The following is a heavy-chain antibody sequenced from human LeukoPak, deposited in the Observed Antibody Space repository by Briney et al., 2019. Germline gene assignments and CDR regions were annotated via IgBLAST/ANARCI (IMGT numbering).Heavy chain of an antibody. V-gene: IGHV1-18*01. Sequence: ASVKVSCKASGYTFTSYGISWVRQAPGQGLEWMGWISAYNGNTNYAQKLQGRVTMTTDTSTSTAYMELRSLRSDDTAVYYCARDRSRKYYDILTGYYTYYYYMDVWGKGTTVTVSS. CDR3: ARDRSRKYYDILTGYYTYYYYMDV. CDR1: GYTFTSYG. D-gene: IGHD3-9*01. J-gene: IGHJ6*03. CDR2: ISAYNGNT.